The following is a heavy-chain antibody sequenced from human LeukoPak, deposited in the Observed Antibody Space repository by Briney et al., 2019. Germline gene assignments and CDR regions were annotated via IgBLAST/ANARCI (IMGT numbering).Heavy chain of an antibody. CDR1: GGSFSGYY. Sequence: SETLSLTCAVYGGSFSGYYWSWIRQPPGKGLEWIGEINHSGSTNYNPSLKSRVTISVDTSKNQFSLKLSSVTAADTAVYYCARGRVVRGVIYSYYYYGMDVWGQGTTVTVSS. CDR2: INHSGST. D-gene: IGHD3-10*01. J-gene: IGHJ6*02. V-gene: IGHV4-34*01. CDR3: ARGRVVRGVIYSYYYYGMDV.